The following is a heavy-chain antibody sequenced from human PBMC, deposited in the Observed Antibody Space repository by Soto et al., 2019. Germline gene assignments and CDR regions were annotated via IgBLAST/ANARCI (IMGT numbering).Heavy chain of an antibody. Sequence: EVQLLDSGGGLVQPGGSLRLSCAASGFTFSNYAMTWVRQGPGKGLEWVSVISGSGGRSYYADSVKGRFTISRDNSKSTLYLEMNSLRAEDTAVYYCGQDYFVWSSEQPYYFDYWGQGTLVTVSS. CDR1: GFTFSNYA. D-gene: IGHD3-16*01. J-gene: IGHJ4*02. V-gene: IGHV3-23*01. CDR3: GQDYFVWSSEQPYYFDY. CDR2: ISGSGGRS.